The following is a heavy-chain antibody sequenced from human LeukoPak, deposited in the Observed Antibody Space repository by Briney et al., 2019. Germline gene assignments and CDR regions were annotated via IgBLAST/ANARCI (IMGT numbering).Heavy chain of an antibody. Sequence: GASVKVSCKASGYTFTSYGISWVRQAPGQGLEWMGWISAYNGNTNYAQKLQGRVTMTTDTSTSTAYMELRSLRSDDTAVYYCARREYYYNSSGSLSYSYGMDFWGQGTTVTVPS. CDR1: GYTFTSYG. CDR3: ARREYYYNSSGSLSYSYGMDF. J-gene: IGHJ6*02. D-gene: IGHD3-22*01. CDR2: ISAYNGNT. V-gene: IGHV1-18*01.